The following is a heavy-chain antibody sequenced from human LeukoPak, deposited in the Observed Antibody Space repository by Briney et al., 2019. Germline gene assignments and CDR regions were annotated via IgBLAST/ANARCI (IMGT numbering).Heavy chain of an antibody. Sequence: SGGSLRLSCAASGFTFSSYDMHWVRQAPGKGLEWVSSISSSSSYIYYADSVKGRFTISRDNAKNSLYLQMNSLRAEDTAVYYCARDVNYYDSSGYYQHFDYWGQGTLVTVSS. CDR2: ISSSSSYI. D-gene: IGHD3-22*01. CDR1: GFTFSSYD. CDR3: ARDVNYYDSSGYYQHFDY. J-gene: IGHJ4*02. V-gene: IGHV3-21*01.